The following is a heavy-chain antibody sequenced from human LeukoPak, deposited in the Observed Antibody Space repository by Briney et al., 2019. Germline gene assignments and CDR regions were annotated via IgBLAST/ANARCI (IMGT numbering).Heavy chain of an antibody. CDR3: ARKSSGWPGDFNY. Sequence: GESLKISCKGSGYSFTNYWIGWVRRMPGKGLEWMGILYPGDSDTRYSPSFQGHVTISADKSTTTAYLQWSSLKASDTAMYYCARKSSGWPGDFNYWGQGTLVTVSS. CDR1: GYSFTNYW. CDR2: LYPGDSDT. V-gene: IGHV5-51*01. D-gene: IGHD6-25*01. J-gene: IGHJ4*02.